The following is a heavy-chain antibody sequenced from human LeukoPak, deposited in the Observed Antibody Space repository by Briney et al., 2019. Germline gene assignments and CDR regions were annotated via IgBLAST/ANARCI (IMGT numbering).Heavy chain of an antibody. CDR1: GGSFSGYY. CDR3: AGGLFPEANYVSFDY. CDR2: INHSGST. D-gene: IGHD2-21*01. Sequence: SETLSLTCAVYGGSFSGYYWSWIRQPPGKGPEWIGEINHSGSTNYNPSLKSRVTISVDTSKNQFSLKLSSVTAADTAVYYCAGGLFPEANYVSFDYWGQGTLVTVSS. V-gene: IGHV4-34*01. J-gene: IGHJ4*02.